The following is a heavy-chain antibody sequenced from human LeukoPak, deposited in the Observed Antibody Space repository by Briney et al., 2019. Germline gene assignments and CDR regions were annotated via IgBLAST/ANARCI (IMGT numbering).Heavy chain of an antibody. D-gene: IGHD1-26*01. J-gene: IGHJ4*02. V-gene: IGHV4-39*02. Sequence: SETLSLTCTVSGGSISSSSYYWGWIRQPPGKGLEWIGSIYYSGSTYYNPSLKSRVTISVDTSKNQFSLKLSSVTAADTAVYYCARDSGSYWGFDYWGQGTLVTVSS. CDR1: GGSISSSSYY. CDR3: ARDSGSYWGFDY. CDR2: IYYSGST.